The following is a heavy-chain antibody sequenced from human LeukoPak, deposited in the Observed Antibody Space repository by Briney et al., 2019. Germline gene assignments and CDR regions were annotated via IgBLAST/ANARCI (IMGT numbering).Heavy chain of an antibody. Sequence: SETLSLTCAVSGGSISSSNWWSWVRQPPGKGLEWIGEIYHSGSTNYNPSLKSRVIISVDKSKNQFSLKLSSVTAADTAVYYCARDIAVAGMHGMDVWGQGTTATVSS. CDR3: ARDIAVAGMHGMDV. D-gene: IGHD6-19*01. V-gene: IGHV4-4*02. CDR1: GGSISSSNW. J-gene: IGHJ6*02. CDR2: IYHSGST.